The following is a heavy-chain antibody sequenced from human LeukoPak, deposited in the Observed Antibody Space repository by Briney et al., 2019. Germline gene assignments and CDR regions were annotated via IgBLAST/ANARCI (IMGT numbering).Heavy chain of an antibody. CDR3: AALVDYYDSNGYYVDY. Sequence: GASVKVSCKASAYTFTGYYMHWVRQAPGQGLEWMGWINPNSGATDYAQNFQGRVTLTRDTSISTAYMELSRLRSDDTAVYYCAALVDYYDSNGYYVDYWGQGTLVTVSS. CDR2: INPNSGAT. J-gene: IGHJ4*02. CDR1: AYTFTGYY. V-gene: IGHV1-2*02. D-gene: IGHD3-22*01.